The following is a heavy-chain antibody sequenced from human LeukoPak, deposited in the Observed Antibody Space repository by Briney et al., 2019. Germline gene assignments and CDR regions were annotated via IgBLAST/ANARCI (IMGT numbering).Heavy chain of an antibody. CDR3: ARLSGTFDY. Sequence: GGSLRLSCAASGFTFDDYGMSWVRQAPGKGLEWVSSISSSSSYIYYADSVKGRFTISRDNAKNSLYLQMNSLRAEDTAVYYCARLSGTFDYWGQGTLVTVSS. CDR1: GFTFDDYG. V-gene: IGHV3-21*01. J-gene: IGHJ4*02. D-gene: IGHD6-25*01. CDR2: ISSSSSYI.